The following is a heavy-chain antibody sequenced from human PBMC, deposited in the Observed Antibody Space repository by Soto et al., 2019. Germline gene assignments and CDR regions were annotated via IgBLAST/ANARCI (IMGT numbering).Heavy chain of an antibody. Sequence: KPSDTLSLTCAVSGASIRSYHWSFLRQPAGKGLEWIGRIQHTGNTNYNPSLKSRVTMSADTSKNQISLKMTSVTAADTAVYFCAKDVSSRRWFDPWGQGVRVTVSS. CDR2: IQHTGNT. CDR1: GASIRSYH. D-gene: IGHD3-16*01. CDR3: AKDVSSRRWFDP. V-gene: IGHV4-4*07. J-gene: IGHJ5*02.